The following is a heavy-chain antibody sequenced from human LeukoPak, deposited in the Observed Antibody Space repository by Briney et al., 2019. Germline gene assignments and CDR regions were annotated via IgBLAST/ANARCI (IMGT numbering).Heavy chain of an antibody. CDR3: AKDRPGSYGPFDY. Sequence: ASVKVSCKASGYTFTSYYMHWVRQAPGQGLEWMGIINPSGGSTSYAQKFQGRVTMTRDTSTSTVYMELNSLRAEDTAVYYCAKDRPGSYGPFDYWGQGTLVTVSS. V-gene: IGHV1-46*01. CDR2: INPSGGST. J-gene: IGHJ4*02. D-gene: IGHD5-18*01. CDR1: GYTFTSYY.